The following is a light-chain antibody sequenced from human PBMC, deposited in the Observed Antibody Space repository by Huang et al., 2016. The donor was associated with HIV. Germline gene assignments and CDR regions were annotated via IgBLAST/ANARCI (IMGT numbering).Light chain of an antibody. CDR1: QSVSNN. V-gene: IGKV3-15*01. Sequence: EIVMTQSPATLSVSPGERATLSCRASQSVSNNLAWYQQKLGQAPRLLIYGAATMATGIPARFSGSGSGTDFTLTISSLQSEDFAVYYCQQYSDWPLWTFGQGSKVEIK. CDR2: GAA. CDR3: QQYSDWPLWT. J-gene: IGKJ1*01.